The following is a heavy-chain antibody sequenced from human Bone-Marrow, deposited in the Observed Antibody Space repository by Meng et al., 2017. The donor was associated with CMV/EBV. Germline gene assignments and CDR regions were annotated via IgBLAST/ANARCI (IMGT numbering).Heavy chain of an antibody. V-gene: IGHV3-30*02. D-gene: IGHD3-16*01. CDR1: GFTFSSYG. CDR2: IRYDGSNK. CDR3: AKAVFGGVSLSAFDI. Sequence: GGSLRLSCAASGFTFSSYGMHWVRQAPGKGLEWVAFIRYDGSNKYYADSVKGRFTISRDNSKNTLYLQMNSLRAEDTAVYYGAKAVFGGVSLSAFDIWGQGTMVTVSS. J-gene: IGHJ3*02.